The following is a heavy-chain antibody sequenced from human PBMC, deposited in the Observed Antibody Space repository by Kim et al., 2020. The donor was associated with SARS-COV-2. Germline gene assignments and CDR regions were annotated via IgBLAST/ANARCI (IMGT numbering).Heavy chain of an antibody. Sequence: GGSLRLSCAASGFTFDDYTMHWVRQAPGKGLEWVSLISWDGGSTYYADSVKGRFTISRDNSKNSLYLQMNSLRTEDTALYYCAKDIVDTAMPAHYYYYYGMDVWGQGTTVTVSS. CDR3: AKDIVDTAMPAHYYYYYGMDV. J-gene: IGHJ6*02. CDR2: ISWDGGST. V-gene: IGHV3-43*01. CDR1: GFTFDDYT. D-gene: IGHD5-18*01.